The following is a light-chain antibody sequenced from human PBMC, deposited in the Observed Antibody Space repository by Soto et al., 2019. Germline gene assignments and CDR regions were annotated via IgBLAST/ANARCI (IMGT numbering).Light chain of an antibody. Sequence: DIQMTQSPSSVSASVGDRVPITCRASQGVSTWLAWYQQKPGKAPNLLIYTASSLQSGVPSSFSGSGSGTDFTLTISRQQPEDFATDYCQQTTTFPLTVGGGNKVEI. CDR3: QQTTTFPLT. CDR1: QGVSTW. J-gene: IGKJ4*01. V-gene: IGKV1D-12*01. CDR2: TAS.